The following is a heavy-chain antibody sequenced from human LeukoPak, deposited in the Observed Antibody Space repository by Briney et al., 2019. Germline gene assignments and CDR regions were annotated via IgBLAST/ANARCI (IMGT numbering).Heavy chain of an antibody. CDR1: GYTFTGYY. D-gene: IGHD3-22*01. J-gene: IGHJ3*02. V-gene: IGHV1-2*02. Sequence: GASVKVSCKASGYTFTGYYMHWVRQAPGQGLEWMGWINPNSGGTNYAQKFQGRVTMTRDTSISTAYMELSRLRSDDTAVYYCARDHHYDSSGYDAFDIWGQGTMVTVSS. CDR3: ARDHHYDSSGYDAFDI. CDR2: INPNSGGT.